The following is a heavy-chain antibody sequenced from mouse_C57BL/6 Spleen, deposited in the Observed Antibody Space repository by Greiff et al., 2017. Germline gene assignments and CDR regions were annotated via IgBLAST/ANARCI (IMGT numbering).Heavy chain of an antibody. CDR3: ATDYTTDV. V-gene: IGHV1-82*01. CDR1: GYAFSSSW. Sequence: VQRVESGPELVKPGASVKISCKASGYAFSSSWMNWVKQRPGKGLEWIGRIYPGDGDTNYNGKFKGKATLTADKSSSTAYMQLSSLTSEDSAVYFCATDYTTDVWGTGTTVTVSS. CDR2: IYPGDGDT. D-gene: IGHD2-13*01. J-gene: IGHJ1*03.